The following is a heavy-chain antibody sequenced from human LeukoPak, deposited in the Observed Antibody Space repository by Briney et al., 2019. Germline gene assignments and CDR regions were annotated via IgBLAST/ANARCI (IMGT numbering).Heavy chain of an antibody. CDR2: INHSGST. Sequence: SETLSLTCAVYGGSFSGYYLSWIRQPPGKGLEWIGEINHSGSTNYNPSLKSRVTISVDTSKNQFSLKLSSVTAADTAVYYCARGSTGPQDAFDIWGQGTMFTVSS. V-gene: IGHV4-34*01. J-gene: IGHJ3*02. CDR1: GGSFSGYY. CDR3: ARGSTGPQDAFDI.